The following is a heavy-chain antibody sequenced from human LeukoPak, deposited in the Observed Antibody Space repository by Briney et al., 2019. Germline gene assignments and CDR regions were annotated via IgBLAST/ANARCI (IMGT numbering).Heavy chain of an antibody. Sequence: GGSLRLSCAASGLTGSHNYVSWVRQAPGKGLEWVSAIHTSGDTCYADSVKGRFTISRDNSKNTLYVQMNSLRDEDTAVYYCAKDQRWESPHYLDSWGQGTLVTVSS. CDR1: GLTGSHNY. V-gene: IGHV3-53*01. CDR3: AKDQRWESPHYLDS. J-gene: IGHJ4*02. CDR2: IHTSGDT. D-gene: IGHD1-26*01.